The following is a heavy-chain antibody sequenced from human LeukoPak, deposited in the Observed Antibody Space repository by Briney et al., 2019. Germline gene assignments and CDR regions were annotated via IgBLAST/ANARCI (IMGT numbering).Heavy chain of an antibody. CDR2: INEDGSVK. V-gene: IGHV3-7*01. CDR3: ARVDYVWGTYRYTCDY. D-gene: IGHD3-16*02. J-gene: IGHJ4*02. CDR1: GFTFGSYW. Sequence: GGSLRLSCAASGFTFGSYWMSWVRQAPGKGLEWVANINEDGSVKYYVDSVKGRFTISRDNAKKSLSLHMNNLRAEDTAVYYCARVDYVWGTYRYTCDYWGQGTLVTVSS.